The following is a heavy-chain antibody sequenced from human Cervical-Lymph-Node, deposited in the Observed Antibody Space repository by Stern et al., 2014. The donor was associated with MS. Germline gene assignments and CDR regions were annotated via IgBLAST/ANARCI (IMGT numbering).Heavy chain of an antibody. D-gene: IGHD4/OR15-4a*01. J-gene: IGHJ4*02. CDR3: TRDIAGAATGFDF. V-gene: IGHV1-46*01. CDR1: GYTFSNHY. Sequence: VQLVESGAAVKKPGTSVQVSCKASGYTFSNHYIHWVRQAPGQGLEWLGIISLRSGTTPCAQKFQGRLTMTRDTSTSTFYMDLSSLRSEDTAVYFCTRDIAGAATGFDFWGQGTLVTVSS. CDR2: ISLRSGTT.